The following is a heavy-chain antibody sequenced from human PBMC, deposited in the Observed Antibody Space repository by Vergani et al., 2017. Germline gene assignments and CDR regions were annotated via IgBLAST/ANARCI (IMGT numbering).Heavy chain of an antibody. D-gene: IGHD3-22*01. J-gene: IGHJ4*02. CDR3: ARAQYYDRSGYALDY. Sequence: QVQLVESGGGLVKPGGSLRLSCAASGFTFSDYYMSWIRQAPGKGLEWVSYISSSSSYTNYADSVKGRFTISRDNAKNSLYLQMNSLRAEDTAVYYCARAQYYDRSGYALDYWGQGTLVTVSS. V-gene: IGHV3-11*05. CDR1: GFTFSDYY. CDR2: ISSSSSYT.